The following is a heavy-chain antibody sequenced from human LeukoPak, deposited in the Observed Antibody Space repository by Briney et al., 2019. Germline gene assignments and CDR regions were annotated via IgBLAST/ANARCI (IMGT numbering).Heavy chain of an antibody. J-gene: IGHJ4*02. CDR1: GGSISSGGYY. CDR3: ARDSRRDVRGSDY. D-gene: IGHD3-10*02. Sequence: PSETLSLTCTVSGGSISSGGYYWSWIRQHPGKGLEWIGYIYYSGSTYYIPSLKSRLTISVDTSKNQFSLKLTSVTAADTAVYYCARDSRRDVRGSDYWGQGILVTVSS. CDR2: IYYSGST. V-gene: IGHV4-31*03.